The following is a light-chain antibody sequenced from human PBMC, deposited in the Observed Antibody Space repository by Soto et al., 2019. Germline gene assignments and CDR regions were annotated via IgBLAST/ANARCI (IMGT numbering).Light chain of an antibody. Sequence: QSALTQPASVSGSPGQSIAISCTGTSSDVGGYYSVSWYQQHPGKAPKLVIYDVSNRPSGVSNRFSGSKSGNTASLTISGLQAEYEADYYCSSYTSSSTRVFGGGTKLTVL. J-gene: IGLJ2*01. V-gene: IGLV2-14*01. CDR2: DVS. CDR1: SSDVGGYYS. CDR3: SSYTSSSTRV.